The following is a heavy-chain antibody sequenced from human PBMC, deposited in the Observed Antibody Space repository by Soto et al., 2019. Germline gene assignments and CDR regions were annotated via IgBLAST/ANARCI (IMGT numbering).Heavy chain of an antibody. CDR1: GGYISSGGYY. CDR3: ARDNSQGGYYFDY. J-gene: IGHJ4*02. CDR2: IYYSGTT. V-gene: IGHV4-31*03. Sequence: SEPMSLTCTVSGGYISSGGYYWSWIRQHPGKGLEWIGYIYYSGTTYYNPSLKSRVTISVDTSKNQFSLKVSSVTAADTAVYFCARDNSQGGYYFDYWGLGTLVTVSS.